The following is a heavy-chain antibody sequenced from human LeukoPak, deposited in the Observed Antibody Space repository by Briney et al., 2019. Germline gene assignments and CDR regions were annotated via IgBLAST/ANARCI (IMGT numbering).Heavy chain of an antibody. CDR3: ARDRGPRTGFMVRGAYDY. Sequence: GGSLRLSCAASGFTFSDYWIHWVRQAPGKGLVWVSRINTDGSITNYADSVKGRFSISRDNAKNTLYLQMSSLRAEDTAVYYCARDRGPRTGFMVRGAYDYWGQGTLVTASS. CDR2: INTDGSIT. V-gene: IGHV3-74*01. J-gene: IGHJ4*02. D-gene: IGHD3-10*01. CDR1: GFTFSDYW.